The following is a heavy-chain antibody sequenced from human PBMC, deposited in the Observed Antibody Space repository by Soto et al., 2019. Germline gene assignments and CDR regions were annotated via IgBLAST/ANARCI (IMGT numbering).Heavy chain of an antibody. J-gene: IGHJ3*02. CDR2: ISYDGSNK. CDR1: GFTFSSYG. V-gene: IGHV3-30*03. CDR3: ARLLLWFGESDAFDI. Sequence: GGSLRLSCAASGFTFSSYGMHWVRQAPGKGLEWVAVISYDGSNKYYADSVKGRFTISRDNSKNTLYLQMNSLRAEDTAVYYCARLLLWFGESDAFDIWGQGTMVTVSS. D-gene: IGHD3-10*01.